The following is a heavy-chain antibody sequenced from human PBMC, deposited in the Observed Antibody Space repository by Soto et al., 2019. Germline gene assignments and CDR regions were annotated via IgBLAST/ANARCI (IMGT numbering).Heavy chain of an antibody. CDR2: ISYDGSNK. Sequence: QVQLVESGGGVVQPGRSLRLSCAASGFTFSSYGMHWVRQAPGKGLEWVAVISYDGSNKYYADSVKGRFTISRDNSXNTLYLQMNXLRAEDTAVYYCAKVGXXXXXXSGLGYFDYWGQGTLVTVSS. J-gene: IGHJ4*02. CDR1: GFTFSSYG. V-gene: IGHV3-30*18. CDR3: AKVGXXXXXXSGLGYFDY. D-gene: IGHD3-3*01.